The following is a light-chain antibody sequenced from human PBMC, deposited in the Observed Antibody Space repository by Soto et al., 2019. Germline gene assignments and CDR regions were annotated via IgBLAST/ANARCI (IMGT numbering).Light chain of an antibody. CDR2: AAS. J-gene: IGKJ4*01. V-gene: IGKV1-27*01. Sequence: DIQMTQSPSSLSASVGDRVTITCRASQDINNYLAWYQQKPGKVTKLLLYAASTLQSGVPSRFSGSGSGTDFALTISSLQPAAVAPYYCQTSKGAAHPFGGGTKVEIK. CDR1: QDINNY. CDR3: QTSKGAAHP.